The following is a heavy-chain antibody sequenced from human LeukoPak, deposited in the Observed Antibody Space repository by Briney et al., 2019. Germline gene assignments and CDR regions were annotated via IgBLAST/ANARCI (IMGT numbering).Heavy chain of an antibody. J-gene: IGHJ4*02. CDR2: INHSGST. D-gene: IGHD3-10*01. V-gene: IGHV4-34*01. CDR3: ARGQGTKIDY. CDR1: GGSFSGYY. Sequence: SETLSLTCAGYGGSFSGYYWSWIRQPPGKGLEWIGEINHSGSTNYNPSLKSRVTISVDTSKSQFSLKLSSVTAADTAVYYCARGQGTKIDYWGQGTLVTVSS.